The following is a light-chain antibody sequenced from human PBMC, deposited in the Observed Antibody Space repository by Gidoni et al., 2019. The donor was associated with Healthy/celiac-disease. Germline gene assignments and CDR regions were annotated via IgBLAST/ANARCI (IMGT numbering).Light chain of an antibody. Sequence: EIVLTQSPATLSLSPGERATLSCRASQSVSSYLAWYQQKPGQAPRLLIYDASNRATGIPARFSGSVSGTDFTLTIISLEPEDFAVYYCQQRSNWLTFGGGTKVEIK. J-gene: IGKJ4*01. CDR1: QSVSSY. CDR3: QQRSNWLT. V-gene: IGKV3-11*01. CDR2: DAS.